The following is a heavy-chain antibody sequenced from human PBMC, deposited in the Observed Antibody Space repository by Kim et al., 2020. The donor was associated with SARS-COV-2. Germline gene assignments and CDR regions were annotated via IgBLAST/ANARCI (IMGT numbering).Heavy chain of an antibody. CDR3: ARGPPYYYGMDV. CDR1: GFTFSSYT. CDR2: ISGSSKTI. J-gene: IGHJ6*02. Sequence: GGSLRLSCVASGFTFSSYTMNWVRQAPGKGLEWISSISGSSKTIFYADSVKGRFTISRDNARNSLYLQMRSLRDEDTAVYYCARGPPYYYGMDVWGQGTTVAVSS. V-gene: IGHV3-48*02.